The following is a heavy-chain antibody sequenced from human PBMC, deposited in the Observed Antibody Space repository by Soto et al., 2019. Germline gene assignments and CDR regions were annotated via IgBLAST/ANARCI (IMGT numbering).Heavy chain of an antibody. CDR3: ARDQNGSPQFDY. CDR2: IHYSGSA. D-gene: IGHD1-26*01. CDR1: GGSISSYY. Sequence: SETLSLTCTVSGGSISSYYWSWLRQPPGKGLEWIGYIHYSGSANYNPSLMSRVTISVDSSKNQFSLKLSSVTAADTAVYYCARDQNGSPQFDYWGQGTLVTVSP. V-gene: IGHV4-59*01. J-gene: IGHJ4*02.